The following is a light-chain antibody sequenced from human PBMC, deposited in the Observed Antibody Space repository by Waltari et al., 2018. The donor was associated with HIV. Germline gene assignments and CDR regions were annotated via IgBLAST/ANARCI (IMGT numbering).Light chain of an antibody. Sequence: SYELTQPLPVSVALGQTAKITCGGNNIASQNVHWYQQRPGQAPVLVIYRDNIRPSGIPERFSGSNSGNTAILSISRVQAEDEGDYYGQVWDSSTGVFGGGTNLTVL. CDR1: NIASQN. CDR3: QVWDSSTGV. V-gene: IGLV3-9*01. CDR2: RDN. J-gene: IGLJ3*02.